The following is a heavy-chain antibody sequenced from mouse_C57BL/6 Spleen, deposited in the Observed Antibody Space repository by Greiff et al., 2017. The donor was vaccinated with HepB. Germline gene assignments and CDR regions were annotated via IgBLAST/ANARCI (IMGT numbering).Heavy chain of an antibody. Sequence: EVNLVESGPGMVKPSQSLSLTCTVTGYSITSGFDWHWIRHFPGNKLEWMAYISYSGTTNYNPSLKSRISITHDTSKNHFFLKLNSVTAEDTATYYCARGEIYDYDRYFDVWGTGTTVTVSS. V-gene: IGHV3-1*01. CDR3: ARGEIYDYDRYFDV. CDR1: GYSITSGFD. CDR2: ISYSGTT. D-gene: IGHD2-4*01. J-gene: IGHJ1*03.